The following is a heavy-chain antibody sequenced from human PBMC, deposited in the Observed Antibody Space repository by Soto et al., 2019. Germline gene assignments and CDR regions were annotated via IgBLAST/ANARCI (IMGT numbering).Heavy chain of an antibody. CDR2: IHSSGSS. D-gene: IGHD2-15*01. J-gene: IGHJ4*02. CDR1: GGSFTTYY. CDR3: ARDVHCSGGSCQEYYFDY. V-gene: IGHV4-4*07. Sequence: PSETLSLTCTVSGGSFTTYYWSWIRQPAGRGLEWIGRIHSSGSSDYSPCLKSRVTMSVDTSKNQVSLKMRSVTAADTAVYYCARDVHCSGGSCQEYYFDYWGRGALVTVSS.